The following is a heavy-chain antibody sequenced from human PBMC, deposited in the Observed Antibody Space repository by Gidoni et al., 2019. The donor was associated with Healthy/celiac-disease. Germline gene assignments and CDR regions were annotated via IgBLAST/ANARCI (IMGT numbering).Heavy chain of an antibody. D-gene: IGHD6-19*01. V-gene: IGHV1-69*04. CDR2: IIPILGIA. Sequence: QVQLVQSGAEVKKPGSSVKVSCKASGGTFSSYAISWVRQAPGQGLEWMGRIIPILGIANYAQKFQGRVTITADKSTSTAYMELSSLRSEDTAVYYCARSWTAPYIAVAAQDIISKFDPWGQGTLVTVSS. CDR1: GGTFSSYA. J-gene: IGHJ5*02. CDR3: ARSWTAPYIAVAAQDIISKFDP.